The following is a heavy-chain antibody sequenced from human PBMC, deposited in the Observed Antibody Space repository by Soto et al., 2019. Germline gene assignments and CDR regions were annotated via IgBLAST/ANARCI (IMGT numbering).Heavy chain of an antibody. V-gene: IGHV1-69*13. CDR2: IIPIFGTA. CDR3: ARDHVQLGQDYYYGMDV. J-gene: IGHJ6*02. CDR1: GGTFSSYA. D-gene: IGHD6-6*01. Sequence: SVKVSCKASGGTFSSYAISWVRQAPGQGLEWMGGIIPIFGTANYAQKFQGRVTITADESTSTAYMELSSLRSEDTAVYYCARDHVQLGQDYYYGMDVWGQGTTVTVSS.